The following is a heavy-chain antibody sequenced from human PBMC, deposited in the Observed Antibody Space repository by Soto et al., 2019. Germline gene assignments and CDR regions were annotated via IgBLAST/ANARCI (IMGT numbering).Heavy chain of an antibody. CDR1: GYTFTSYD. V-gene: IGHV1-8*01. D-gene: IGHD2-2*01. J-gene: IGHJ6*03. Sequence: QVQLVQSGAEVKKPGASVKVSCKASGYTFTSYDINWVRQATGQGLEWMGWMNPNSGNTGYAQKFKGRVTMTRNTSISTAYMELSSLRSEDTAVYYCAPSRTLVVPDAMSRHYYYYMDVWGKGTTVTVSS. CDR2: MNPNSGNT. CDR3: APSRTLVVPDAMSRHYYYYMDV.